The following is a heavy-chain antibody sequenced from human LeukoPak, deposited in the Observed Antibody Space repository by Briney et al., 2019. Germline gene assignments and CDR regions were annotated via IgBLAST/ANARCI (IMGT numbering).Heavy chain of an antibody. CDR1: GGSISNSNYY. Sequence: PSETLSLTCTVSGGSISNSNYYWGWVRQPPGKGLEWIGTIYYSGNAYYTPSLMSRVTISVDTSKNQFSLRLSSVTAADTAVYFCMRHEEEDGYNAKPFDFWGQGTLVTVSS. CDR3: MRHEEEDGYNAKPFDF. V-gene: IGHV4-39*01. CDR2: IYYSGNA. J-gene: IGHJ4*02. D-gene: IGHD5-24*01.